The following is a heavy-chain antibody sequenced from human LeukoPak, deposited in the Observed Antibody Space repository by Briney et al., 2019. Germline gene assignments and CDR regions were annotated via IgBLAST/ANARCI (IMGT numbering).Heavy chain of an antibody. D-gene: IGHD3-22*01. V-gene: IGHV3-30*18. CDR1: GFTFSTYG. CDR2: ISYDGSNK. CDR3: AKEHYYDSSGYYVNHAFDI. Sequence: GRSLRLSCAASGFTFSTYGMHWVRQTPGKGLEWVAVISYDGSNKYYADSVKGRFTISRDNSKNTLYLQMNSLRAEDTAVYYCAKEHYYDSSGYYVNHAFDIWGQGTMVTVSS. J-gene: IGHJ3*02.